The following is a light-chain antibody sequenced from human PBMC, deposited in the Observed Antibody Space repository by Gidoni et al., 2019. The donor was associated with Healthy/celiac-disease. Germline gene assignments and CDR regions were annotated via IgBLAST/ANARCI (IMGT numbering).Light chain of an antibody. J-gene: IGKJ4*01. CDR1: QSVSSN. CDR2: GAS. Sequence: EIVMTQSPATLSVSTGERATLSCRASQSVSSNLAWYQQKPGKAPRLLIYGASTRATGIPARFSGSGSGTEFTLTISSLQSEDFAVYYCQQYNNWPPLTFXGXTKVEIK. CDR3: QQYNNWPPLT. V-gene: IGKV3-15*01.